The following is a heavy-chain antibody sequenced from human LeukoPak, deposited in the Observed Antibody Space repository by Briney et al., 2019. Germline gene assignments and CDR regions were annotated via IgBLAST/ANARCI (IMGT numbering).Heavy chain of an antibody. CDR2: INPTVGDT. CDR3: ARYGFSSSWQGGWHAFDI. Sequence: ASLKVSCKASGYTLTSYYMHWVRKAPGQGLEWMGIINPTVGDTIYAQKFQGRVTMTRDMSTSTVYMELSSLRSDDTAVYYCARYGFSSSWQGGWHAFDIWGQGTMVTVSS. J-gene: IGHJ3*02. D-gene: IGHD6-13*01. CDR1: GYTLTSYY. V-gene: IGHV1-46*01.